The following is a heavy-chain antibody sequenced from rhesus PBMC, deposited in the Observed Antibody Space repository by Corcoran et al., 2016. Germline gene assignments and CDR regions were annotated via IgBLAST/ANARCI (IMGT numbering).Heavy chain of an antibody. V-gene: IGHV4-143*01. Sequence: QVQLQESGPGLVKPSETLSLTCTVSGGSLSGNYYWSWLRQPPGKGLEWIGGIYGNSASTYYNPSLKSRVTISKDTSKNQFSLKLSSVTAADTAVYYCERPFQTDYWGQGVLVTVSS. CDR3: ERPFQTDY. CDR1: GGSLSGNYY. CDR2: IYGNSAST. J-gene: IGHJ4*01.